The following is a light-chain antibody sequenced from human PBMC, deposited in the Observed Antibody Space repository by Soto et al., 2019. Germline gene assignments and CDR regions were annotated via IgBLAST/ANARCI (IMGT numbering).Light chain of an antibody. J-gene: IGKJ1*01. Sequence: DIQMTQSPSTLSASVGDRFTITCRASQSISSWLAWYQQKPGKAPKLLIYDASSLESGVPSRFSGSGSGTEFTLTIIGLQPDDFATYYCQQYNSYSLTFGQGTKVEIK. CDR3: QQYNSYSLT. CDR2: DAS. V-gene: IGKV1-5*01. CDR1: QSISSW.